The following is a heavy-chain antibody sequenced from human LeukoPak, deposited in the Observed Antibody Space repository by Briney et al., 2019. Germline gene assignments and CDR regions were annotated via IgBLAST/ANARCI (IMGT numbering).Heavy chain of an antibody. Sequence: PSETLSLTCTVSGGSISGYYWSWIRQPPGKGLEWIGNVYYSGNTNYNPSLKSRVTISVDTSKNQFSLKLISVTAADTAMYYCARDTAVALWGQGTLVTVPS. J-gene: IGHJ4*02. CDR2: VYYSGNT. CDR1: GGSISGYY. CDR3: ARDTAVAL. D-gene: IGHD4-23*01. V-gene: IGHV4-59*01.